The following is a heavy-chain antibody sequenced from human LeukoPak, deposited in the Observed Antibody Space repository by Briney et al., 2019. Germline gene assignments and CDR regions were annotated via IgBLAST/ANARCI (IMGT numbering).Heavy chain of an antibody. CDR1: GFTLSSYS. Sequence: PGGSLRLSCAASGFTLSSYSMNWVRQVPGKGLEWISYISSHSTTINYADSVKGRFTISRDNAKNSLYLQMNSLSGDDTAVYYCARDPYSGSYGNYYYYFMDVWGKGTTVTISS. V-gene: IGHV3-48*01. J-gene: IGHJ6*03. CDR3: ARDPYSGSYGNYYYYFMDV. D-gene: IGHD1-26*01. CDR2: ISSHSTTI.